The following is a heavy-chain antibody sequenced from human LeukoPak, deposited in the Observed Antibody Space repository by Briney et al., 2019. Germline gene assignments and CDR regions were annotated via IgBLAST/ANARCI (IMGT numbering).Heavy chain of an antibody. V-gene: IGHV4-59*08. J-gene: IGHJ4*02. D-gene: IGHD5-18*01. Sequence: SETLSLTCTVSGGSIGTSYWSWIRQPPGKGLEWIGYVSYSGNTNYNPSLKSRVTVSVDSSKNQFSLKLSSVTAADTAVYYCARQLYTSMRPFDYWGQGTLVTVSS. CDR2: VSYSGNT. CDR1: GGSIGTSY. CDR3: ARQLYTSMRPFDY.